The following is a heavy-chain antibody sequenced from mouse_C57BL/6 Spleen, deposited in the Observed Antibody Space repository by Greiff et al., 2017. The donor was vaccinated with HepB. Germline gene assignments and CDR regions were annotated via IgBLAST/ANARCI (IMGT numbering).Heavy chain of an antibody. CDR3: ARKTGVY. J-gene: IGHJ2*01. D-gene: IGHD4-1*01. V-gene: IGHV1-50*01. CDR1: GYTFTSYW. CDR2: IDPSDSDT. Sequence: QVQLQQPGAELVKPGASVKLSCKASGYTFTSYWMQWVKQRPGQGLEWIGEIDPSDSDTNYNQKFKGKATLTVDTSSSTAYMQLSSLTSEDSAVYYCARKTGVYWGQGTTLTVSS.